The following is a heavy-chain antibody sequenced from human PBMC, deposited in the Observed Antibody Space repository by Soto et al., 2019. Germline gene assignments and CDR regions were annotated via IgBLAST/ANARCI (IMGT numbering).Heavy chain of an antibody. Sequence: SDPTLVNPTQTLTLTCTFSGISLNTGGLGVAWIRHPPGKALEWLALLHWYGDKRYSPSLQSRLSITKNTSNNQVVLTMTNMDPVDTATYYCVHSRCGGDCLRSYSSHYYYGMDGWCQGNTVTVS. CDR3: VHSRCGGDCLRSYSSHYYYGMDG. D-gene: IGHD2-21*02. J-gene: IGHJ6*02. CDR2: LHWYGDK. CDR1: GISLNTGGLG. V-gene: IGHV2-5*01.